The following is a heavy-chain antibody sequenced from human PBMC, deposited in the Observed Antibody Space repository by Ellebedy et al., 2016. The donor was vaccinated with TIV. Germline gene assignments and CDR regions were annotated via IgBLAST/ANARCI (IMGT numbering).Heavy chain of an antibody. V-gene: IGHV3-23*01. D-gene: IGHD3-16*01. J-gene: IGHJ3*02. CDR2: ITGIGTST. CDR1: GFTFSNSA. Sequence: GESLKISCAASGFTFSNSAMSWVRQAPGKGLEWVSAITGIGTSTYYADSVKGRLTISRDNSKNTLSLQMNSLRADDTAIYYCAKPMGPGGRFDAFDIWGQGTLVTVSS. CDR3: AKPMGPGGRFDAFDI.